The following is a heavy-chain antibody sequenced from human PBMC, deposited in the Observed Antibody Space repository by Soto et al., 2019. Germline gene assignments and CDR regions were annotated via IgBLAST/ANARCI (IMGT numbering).Heavy chain of an antibody. D-gene: IGHD7-27*01. CDR3: ARGLTSGDY. Sequence: QVQLVQSGAEVKNPGASVKVSCKASGYTFTSFYIHWVRQAPGQGLEWMAIINPNGGSTNYAQNLQGRVTLTRVTSTNTDYMELSSLRSEDTAVYYCARGLTSGDYWGQGTLVTVSS. CDR2: INPNGGST. J-gene: IGHJ4*02. CDR1: GYTFTSFY. V-gene: IGHV1-46*01.